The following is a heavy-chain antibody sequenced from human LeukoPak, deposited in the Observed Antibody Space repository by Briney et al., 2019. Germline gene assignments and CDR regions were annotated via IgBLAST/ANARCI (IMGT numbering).Heavy chain of an antibody. J-gene: IGHJ6*04. CDR1: GFTLSNAW. V-gene: IGHV3-48*04. D-gene: IGHD3-10*02. CDR2: ISSSGSTI. Sequence: GGSLRLSCAAYGFTLSNAWMNWVRQAPGKGLEWVSYISSSGSTIYYADSVKGRFTISRDNAKNSLYLQMNSLRAEDTAVYYCAELGITMIGGVWGKGTTVTISS. CDR3: AELGITMIGGV.